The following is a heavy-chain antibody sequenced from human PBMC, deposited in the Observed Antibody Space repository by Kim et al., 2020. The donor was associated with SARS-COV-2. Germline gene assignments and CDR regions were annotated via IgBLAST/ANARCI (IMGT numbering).Heavy chain of an antibody. CDR2: IYPGDSDT. J-gene: IGHJ6*02. V-gene: IGHV5-51*01. D-gene: IGHD5-12*01. CDR1: GYSFTSYW. Sequence: GESLKISCKGSGYSFTSYWIGWVRQMPGKGLEWMGIIYPGDSDTRYSPSFQGQVTISADKSISTAYLQWSSLKASDTAMYYCARQKWGYSGGYYYYYGMDVWGQGTTVTVSS. CDR3: ARQKWGYSGGYYYYYGMDV.